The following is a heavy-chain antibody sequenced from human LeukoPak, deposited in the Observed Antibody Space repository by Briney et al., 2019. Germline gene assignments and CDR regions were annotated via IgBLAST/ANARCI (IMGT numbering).Heavy chain of an antibody. J-gene: IGHJ4*02. Sequence: PGRSLRLSCAASGFTFSSYGMHWVRQAPGKGLEWVAVIWYDGSNKYYADSVKGRFTISRDNSKNTLYLQMNSLRAEDTAVYYCARDPAPTTVIFDYWGQGTLVTVSS. D-gene: IGHD4-17*01. CDR3: ARDPAPTTVIFDY. CDR2: IWYDGSNK. CDR1: GFTFSSYG. V-gene: IGHV3-33*01.